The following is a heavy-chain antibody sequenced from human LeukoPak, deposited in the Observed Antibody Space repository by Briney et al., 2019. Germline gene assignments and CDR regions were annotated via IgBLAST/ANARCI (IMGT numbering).Heavy chain of an antibody. D-gene: IGHD4-17*01. CDR3: ARDQEGTTVTTPA. CDR2: ISSSGSTI. J-gene: IGHJ5*02. V-gene: IGHV3-48*03. Sequence: GGSLRLFCAASGFTFISYEMNWVRQAPGKGLEWVSYISSSGSTIYYADSVKGRFTISRDNAKNSLYLQMNSLRAEDTAVYYCARDQEGTTVTTPAWGQGTLVTVSS. CDR1: GFTFISYE.